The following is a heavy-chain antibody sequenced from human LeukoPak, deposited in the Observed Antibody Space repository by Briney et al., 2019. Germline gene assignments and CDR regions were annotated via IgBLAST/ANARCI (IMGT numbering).Heavy chain of an antibody. D-gene: IGHD3-22*01. V-gene: IGHV4-59*08. CDR1: GGSISSYY. CDR2: IYYSGST. J-gene: IGHJ5*02. Sequence: SETLSLTCAVSGGSISSYYWSWIRQPPGKGLEWIGYIYYSGSTNYNPSLKSRVTISVDTSKNQFSLKLSSVTAADTAVYYCARPYYYDSRIDPWGQGTLVTVSS. CDR3: ARPYYYDSRIDP.